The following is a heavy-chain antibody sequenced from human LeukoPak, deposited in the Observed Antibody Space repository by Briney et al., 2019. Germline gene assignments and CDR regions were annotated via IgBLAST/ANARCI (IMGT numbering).Heavy chain of an antibody. V-gene: IGHV1-69*04. Sequence: ASVKASCKASGGTFSSYAISWVRQAPGQGLEWMGRIIPILGIANYAQKFQGRVTITADKSTSTAYMELSSLRSEDTAVYYCAREARITMIVVVTTDAFDIWGQGTMVTVSS. J-gene: IGHJ3*02. CDR2: IIPILGIA. CDR3: AREARITMIVVVTTDAFDI. D-gene: IGHD3-22*01. CDR1: GGTFSSYA.